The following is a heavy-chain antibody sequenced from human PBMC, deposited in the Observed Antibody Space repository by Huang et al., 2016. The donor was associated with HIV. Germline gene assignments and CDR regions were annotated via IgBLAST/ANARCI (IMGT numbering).Heavy chain of an antibody. CDR2: RTEDGSEK. V-gene: IGHV3-7*01. J-gene: IGHJ4*02. Sequence: EVQLVESGGGLVQPGGSLRLSCAASGFTFSTFWMSWVRQAPGKGLEWVANRTEDGSEKYDVDSVRGRCTISRDNAKNSLYLQMNSLRAEDTAVYHCARLGRNTPARPFDHWGQGTLVTVSS. CDR3: ARLGRNTPARPFDH. D-gene: IGHD1-1*01. CDR1: GFTFSTFW.